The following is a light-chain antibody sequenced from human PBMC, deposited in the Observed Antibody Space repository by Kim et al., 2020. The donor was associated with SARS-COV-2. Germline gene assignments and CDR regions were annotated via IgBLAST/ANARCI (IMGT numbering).Light chain of an antibody. Sequence: QSVLTQPPSASGTPGQRVTISCSGSSSNIGSNYVYWYQQLPGTAPKLLIYSNNQRPSGVPDRFSGSKSGTSASLAISGLRSEDEADYYCAAWDDSLSGYVFGTGTKVHRP. CDR2: SNN. V-gene: IGLV1-47*02. CDR1: SSNIGSNY. CDR3: AAWDDSLSGYV. J-gene: IGLJ1*01.